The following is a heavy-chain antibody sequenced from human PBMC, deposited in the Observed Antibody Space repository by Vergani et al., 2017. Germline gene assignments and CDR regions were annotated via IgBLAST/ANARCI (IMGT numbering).Heavy chain of an antibody. CDR1: GGSITDDTYY. Sequence: QLQLQESDPGLVKPSETLSLTCTVSGGSITDDTYYWAWIRQSPGKGLEWIGSIYYSGLTYHNPSLKSRVTISVDTSKSPFSLKMSSVTAGDTAVYYCARHHESDSPTFPGVFWDFWGQGSLVAVSS. J-gene: IGHJ4*02. CDR2: IYYSGLT. V-gene: IGHV4-39*01. CDR3: ARHHESDSPTFPGVFWDF. D-gene: IGHD3-3*01.